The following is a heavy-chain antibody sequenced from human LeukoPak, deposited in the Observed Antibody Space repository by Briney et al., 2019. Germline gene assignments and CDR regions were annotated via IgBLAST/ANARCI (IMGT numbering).Heavy chain of an antibody. V-gene: IGHV3-20*04. J-gene: IGHJ6*04. CDR2: INWNGGST. D-gene: IGHD3-10*02. Sequence: AGGSLRLSCAASGFPFDDYGMNWVRQVPGKGLEWVSGINWNGGSTGYADSVKGRFTISRDNAKNSLHLQMNSLRAEDTALYYCAELGITMIGGVWGKGTTVTISS. CDR3: AELGITMIGGV. CDR1: GFPFDDYG.